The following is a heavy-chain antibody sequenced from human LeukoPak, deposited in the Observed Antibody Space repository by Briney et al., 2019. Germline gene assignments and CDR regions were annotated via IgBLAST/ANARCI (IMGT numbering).Heavy chain of an antibody. CDR1: GFTFSTYN. D-gene: IGHD3-22*01. V-gene: IGHV3-21*01. CDR2: ISNSSSYI. CDR3: ARDGSGYYTNWFDP. J-gene: IGHJ5*02. Sequence: GGSLRLSCAASGFTFSTYNMNWVRQAPGKGLEWVSSISNSSSYIYYADSVKGRFTISRDNAKNSLYLQMNSLRAEDTAVHYCARDGSGYYTNWFDPWGQGTLVTVSS.